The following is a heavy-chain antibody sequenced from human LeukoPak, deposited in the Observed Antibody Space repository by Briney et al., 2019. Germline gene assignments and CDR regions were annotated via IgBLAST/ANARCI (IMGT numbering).Heavy chain of an antibody. D-gene: IGHD3-22*01. CDR3: ARGSMVNYYGSSGYYSY. Sequence: PSETLSLTCTVSGDSISSYYWSWIRQPPGKGLEWIGYIYYSGRTNYNPSLKSRVTISVDTSKNQFSLKLSSVTAADTAVYFCARGSMVNYYGSSGYYSYWGQGILVTVSS. V-gene: IGHV4-59*01. CDR2: IYYSGRT. CDR1: GDSISSYY. J-gene: IGHJ4*02.